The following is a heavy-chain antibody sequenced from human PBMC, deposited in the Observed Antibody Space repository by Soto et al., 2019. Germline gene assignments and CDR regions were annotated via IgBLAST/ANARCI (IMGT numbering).Heavy chain of an antibody. CDR2: INPNSGGT. D-gene: IGHD6-13*01. Sequence: ASVKVSCKASGYTFTGYYMHWVRQAPGQGLEWMGWINPNSGGTNYAQKFQGWVTMTRDTSISTAYMELSRLRSDDTAVYYCVRESWGSSSWFDYWGQGTLVTVSS. J-gene: IGHJ4*02. V-gene: IGHV1-2*04. CDR3: VRESWGSSSWFDY. CDR1: GYTFTGYY.